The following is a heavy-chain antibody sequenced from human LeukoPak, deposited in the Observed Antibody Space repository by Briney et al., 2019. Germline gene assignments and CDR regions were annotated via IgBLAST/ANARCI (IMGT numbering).Heavy chain of an antibody. Sequence: ASVKVSCKASGYTFTGYGISWVRQPPGQGLEWMGWINPNSGGTNYAQKFQGRVTMTRDTSISTAYMELSRLRSDDTAVYYCARASYSSGWYRGDYYYYYMDVWGKGTTVTVSS. CDR2: INPNSGGT. CDR1: GYTFTGYG. J-gene: IGHJ6*03. D-gene: IGHD6-19*01. V-gene: IGHV1-2*02. CDR3: ARASYSSGWYRGDYYYYYMDV.